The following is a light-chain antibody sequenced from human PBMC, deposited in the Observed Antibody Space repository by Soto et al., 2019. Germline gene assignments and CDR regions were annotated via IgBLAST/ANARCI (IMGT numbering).Light chain of an antibody. J-gene: IGLJ1*01. V-gene: IGLV1-40*01. CDR3: QSYDSSLRGV. CDR2: GNS. Sequence: QSVLTQPPSVSGAPGQRVTISCTGSSSNIGAGYDVHWYQQLPGTAPKLLIYGNSNRPSGVPDRFSGSKSGTSASLAITGLQAEDEADYYCQSYDSSLRGVFGTSSKVTVL. CDR1: SSNIGAGYD.